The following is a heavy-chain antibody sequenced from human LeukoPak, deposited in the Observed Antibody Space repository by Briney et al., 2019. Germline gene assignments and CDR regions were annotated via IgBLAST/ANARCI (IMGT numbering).Heavy chain of an antibody. CDR3: AKAAILTYYYYYMDV. V-gene: IGHV3-30*04. Sequence: GGSLRLSCAASGFTFSSYAMHWVRQAPGKGLEWVAVISYDGSNKYYADSVKGRFTISRDNSKNTLYLQMNSLRAEDTAVYYCAKAAILTYYYYYMDVWGKGTTVTVSS. CDR2: ISYDGSNK. CDR1: GFTFSSYA. J-gene: IGHJ6*03. D-gene: IGHD3-9*01.